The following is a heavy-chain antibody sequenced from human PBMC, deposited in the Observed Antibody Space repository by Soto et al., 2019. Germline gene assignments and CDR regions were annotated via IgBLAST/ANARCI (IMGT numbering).Heavy chain of an antibody. CDR1: GFTFSSYA. V-gene: IGHV3-30-3*01. J-gene: IGHJ3*02. CDR3: ASLNPRRDGYNYDAFDI. CDR2: ISYDGSNK. D-gene: IGHD5-12*01. Sequence: QVQLVESGGGVVQPGRSLRLSCAASGFTFSSYAMHWVRQAPGKGLEWVAVISYDGSNKYYADSVKGRFTISRDNSKNTLNLQMNGMRAEDTAVYYCASLNPRRDGYNYDAFDIWGQGTMVTVSS.